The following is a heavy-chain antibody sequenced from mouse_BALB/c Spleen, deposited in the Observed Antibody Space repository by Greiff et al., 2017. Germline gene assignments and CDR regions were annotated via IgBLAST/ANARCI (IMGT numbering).Heavy chain of an antibody. V-gene: IGHV5-6-4*01. CDR3: TREEGNYGDWYLDV. D-gene: IGHD2-1*01. J-gene: IGHJ1*01. Sequence: EVQLVESGGGLVKPGGSLKLSCAASGFTFSSYTMSWVRQTPEKRLEWVATISSGGSYTYYPDSVKGRFTISRDNAKNTLYLQMSSLKSEDTAMYYGTREEGNYGDWYLDVWGAGTTVTVSS. CDR1: GFTFSSYT. CDR2: ISSGGSYT.